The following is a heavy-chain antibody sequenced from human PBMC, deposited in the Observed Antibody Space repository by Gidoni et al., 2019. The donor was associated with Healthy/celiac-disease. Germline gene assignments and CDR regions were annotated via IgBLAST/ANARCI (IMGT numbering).Heavy chain of an antibody. CDR2: IIPILGIA. J-gene: IGHJ2*01. CDR3: ARVADSSGYKRRWYFDL. V-gene: IGHV1-69*02. CDR1: AATFSSYT. Sequence: QLQLVQSGAEVKKPGSSVKVSCTASAATFSSYTISWVRQAPGQGLEWMGRIIPILGIANDAQKFQGRVTITADKSTSTAYMELSSLRSEDTAVYYCARVADSSGYKRRWYFDLWGRGTLVTVSS. D-gene: IGHD3-22*01.